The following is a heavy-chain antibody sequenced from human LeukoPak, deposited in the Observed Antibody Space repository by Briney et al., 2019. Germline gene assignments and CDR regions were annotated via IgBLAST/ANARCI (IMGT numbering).Heavy chain of an antibody. D-gene: IGHD2-15*01. Sequence: GGSLRLSCAASGFTFSSYEMNWVRQAPGKGLEWVSYISSSGSTIYYADSVKGRFTISRDNAKNSLYLQMNSLRAEDTAVYYCARDKVVAATRYYYYYMDVWGKGTTVTISS. J-gene: IGHJ6*03. CDR2: ISSSGSTI. CDR1: GFTFSSYE. V-gene: IGHV3-48*03. CDR3: ARDKVVAATRYYYYYMDV.